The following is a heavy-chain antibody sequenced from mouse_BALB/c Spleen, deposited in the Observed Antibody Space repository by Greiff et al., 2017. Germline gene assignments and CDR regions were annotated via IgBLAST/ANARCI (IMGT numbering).Heavy chain of an antibody. Sequence: QVQLKESGAELVRPGTSVKISCKASGYTFTNYWLGWVKQRPGHGLERIGDIYPGGGYTNYNEKFKGKATLTADTSSSTAYMQLSSLTSEDSAVYFCARDGYYKSFAYWGQGTLVTVSA. CDR2: IYPGGGYT. CDR1: GYTFTNYW. CDR3: ARDGYYKSFAY. J-gene: IGHJ3*01. V-gene: IGHV1-63*02. D-gene: IGHD2-3*01.